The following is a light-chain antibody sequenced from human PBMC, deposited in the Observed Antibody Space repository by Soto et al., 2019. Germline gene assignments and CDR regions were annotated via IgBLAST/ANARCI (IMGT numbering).Light chain of an antibody. J-gene: IGKJ4*01. V-gene: IGKV3-15*01. CDR3: QQYNFWPPLT. Sequence: EIVMTQSPATLSVSPGERATLSCRASQSVNSNLAWYRQKPGQAPRLLISDASTRATGVPARFSGIGSGTEFTLTISSLQSEDSEIYYCQQYNFWPPLTFGGGTKVEIK. CDR2: DAS. CDR1: QSVNSN.